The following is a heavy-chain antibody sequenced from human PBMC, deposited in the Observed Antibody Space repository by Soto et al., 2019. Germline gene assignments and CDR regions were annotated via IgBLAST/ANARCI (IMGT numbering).Heavy chain of an antibody. D-gene: IGHD3-9*01. CDR1: GFTFSNYW. Sequence: EVQLVESGGGLVQPGGSLRLSCAASGFTFSNYWMTWVRQAPGKGLEWVANIKPDGSEKYYVDSVKGRFTISRDNAKNSLYLQMNSLRAEDTAVYYCARDLTILGFQDWGQGTLVTVSS. J-gene: IGHJ1*01. V-gene: IGHV3-7*04. CDR3: ARDLTILGFQD. CDR2: IKPDGSEK.